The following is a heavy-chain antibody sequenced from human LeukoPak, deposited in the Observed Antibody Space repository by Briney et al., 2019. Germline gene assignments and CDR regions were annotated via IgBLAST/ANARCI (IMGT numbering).Heavy chain of an antibody. V-gene: IGHV4-34*01. CDR1: GGSFSGYY. Sequence: PSETLSLTCAVYGGSFSGYYWSWIRQPPGKGLEWIGEINHSGSTNYNPSLKSRVTISVDTSKNQFSLKLTSVTAADTAVYYCATLGEYYDSSGYYYYWGQGTLVTVSS. CDR3: ATLGEYYDSSGYYYY. D-gene: IGHD3-22*01. J-gene: IGHJ4*02. CDR2: INHSGST.